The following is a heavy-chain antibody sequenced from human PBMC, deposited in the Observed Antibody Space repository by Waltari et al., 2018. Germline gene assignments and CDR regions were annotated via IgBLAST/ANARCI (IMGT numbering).Heavy chain of an antibody. Sequence: EVQLVESGGGLVQPGRSLRLSCAASGFTFDDYAMHWVRQAPGKGLEWVSGISWNSGSIGYADSVKGRFTISRDNAKNSLYLQMNSLRAEDTAVYYCAYDYGDYWGQGTLVTVSS. J-gene: IGHJ4*02. CDR3: AYDYGDY. V-gene: IGHV3-9*01. CDR2: ISWNSGSI. CDR1: GFTFDDYA. D-gene: IGHD2-8*01.